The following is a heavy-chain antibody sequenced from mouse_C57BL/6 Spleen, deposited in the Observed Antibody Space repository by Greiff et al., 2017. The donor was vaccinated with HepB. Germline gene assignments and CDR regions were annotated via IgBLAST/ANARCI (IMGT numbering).Heavy chain of an antibody. CDR2: ISSGSSTI. J-gene: IGHJ1*03. CDR1: GFTFSDYG. Sequence: DVQLVESGGGLVKPGGSLKLSCAASGFTFSDYGMHWVRQAPERGLEWVAYISSGSSTIYYADTVKGRFTISRDNAKNTLFLQMTSLRSEDTAMYYGARGGNYGGRSFYWYFDVWGTGTTVTVSS. V-gene: IGHV5-17*01. CDR3: ARGGNYGGRSFYWYFDV. D-gene: IGHD1-1*01.